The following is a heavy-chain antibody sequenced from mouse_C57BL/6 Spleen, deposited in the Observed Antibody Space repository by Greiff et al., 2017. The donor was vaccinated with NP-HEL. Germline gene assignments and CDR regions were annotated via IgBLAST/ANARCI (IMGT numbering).Heavy chain of an antibody. CDR3: TLIYYGYDFDY. CDR1: GYTFTDYE. D-gene: IGHD2-2*01. V-gene: IGHV1-15*01. J-gene: IGHJ2*01. CDR2: IDPETGGT. Sequence: QVQLKQSGAELVRPGASVTLSCKASGYTFTDYEMHWVKQTPVHGLEWIGAIDPETGGTAYNQKFKGKAILTADKSSSTAYMELRSLTSEDSAVYYCTLIYYGYDFDYWGQGTTLTVSS.